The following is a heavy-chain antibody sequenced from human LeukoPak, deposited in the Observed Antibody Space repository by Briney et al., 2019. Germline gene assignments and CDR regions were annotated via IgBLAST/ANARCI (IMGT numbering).Heavy chain of an antibody. CDR3: ASRSRYYDFWSGKTGYYYYGMDV. CDR1: GYTFTGYH. CDR2: IIPIFGTA. J-gene: IGHJ6*02. V-gene: IGHV1-69*13. D-gene: IGHD3-3*01. Sequence: VASVKVSCKASGYTFTGYHMHWVRQAPGQGLEWMGGIIPIFGTANYAQKFQGRVTITADESTSTAYMELSSLRSEDTAVYYCASRSRYYDFWSGKTGYYYYGMDVWGQGTTVTVSS.